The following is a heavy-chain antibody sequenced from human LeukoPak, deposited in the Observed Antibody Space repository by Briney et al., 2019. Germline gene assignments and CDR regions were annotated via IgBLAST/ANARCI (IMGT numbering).Heavy chain of an antibody. J-gene: IGHJ6*02. CDR1: GFTFSSYG. CDR2: ISYDGSNK. Sequence: PGRSLRLSCAASGFTFSSYGMHWVRQAPGKGLEWVAVISYDGSNKYYADSVKGRFPISRDNSKNTLYLQMNSLRAEDTAVYYCAKVTAARSYYYYGMDVWGQGTTVTVSS. V-gene: IGHV3-30*18. D-gene: IGHD6-6*01. CDR3: AKVTAARSYYYYGMDV.